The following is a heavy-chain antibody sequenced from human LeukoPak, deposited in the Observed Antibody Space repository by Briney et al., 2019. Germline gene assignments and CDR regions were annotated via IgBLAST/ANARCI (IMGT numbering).Heavy chain of an antibody. CDR3: VRGGTYCDSTCKGADY. CDR2: IDSSTTRI. Sequence: GGSLRLSCAASGFTFSSYSMNWVRQAPGKGLEWVSAIDSSTTRIYYANSVRGRFTISRDNAKNSLDLQMNSLRAEDTAVYYCVRGGTYCDSTCKGADYWGQGTLVAVSS. CDR1: GFTFSSYS. V-gene: IGHV3-21*01. J-gene: IGHJ4*02. D-gene: IGHD2/OR15-2a*01.